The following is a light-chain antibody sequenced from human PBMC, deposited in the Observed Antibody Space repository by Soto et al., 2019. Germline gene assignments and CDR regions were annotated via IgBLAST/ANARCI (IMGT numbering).Light chain of an antibody. Sequence: QSVLTQPPSVSAAPGQKVTISCFGNSSDIGNNYVSWYQHLPGTAPKLLIYETNKRHSGIPDRFSGSKSGTSATLDITGLQAGDEADYYCGTWDNSLSADVFGTGTKVTVL. V-gene: IGLV1-51*02. CDR1: SSDIGNNY. J-gene: IGLJ1*01. CDR2: ETN. CDR3: GTWDNSLSADV.